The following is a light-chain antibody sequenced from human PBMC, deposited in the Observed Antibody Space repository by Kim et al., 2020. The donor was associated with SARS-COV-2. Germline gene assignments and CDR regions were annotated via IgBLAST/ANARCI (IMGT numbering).Light chain of an antibody. Sequence: QGVTISCTGSSSNIGAVYDVHWYQQLPGIAPKLLIYGNSNRPSGVPDRFSGSKSGTSASLAITGLQAEDEADYYCQSYDSSLSDSVFGGGTQLTVL. CDR3: QSYDSSLSDSV. J-gene: IGLJ2*01. CDR1: SSNIGAVYD. CDR2: GNS. V-gene: IGLV1-40*01.